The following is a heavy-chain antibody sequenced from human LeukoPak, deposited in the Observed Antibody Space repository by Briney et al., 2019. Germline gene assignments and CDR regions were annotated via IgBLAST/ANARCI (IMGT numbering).Heavy chain of an antibody. V-gene: IGHV1-8*03. Sequence: ASVKVSCKASGYTFTSYDINWVRQATGQWLEWMGWMNPNSGNTGYAQKFQGRVTITRNTSISTAYMELSSLRSEDTAVYYCTRGGPSNIVVVPAAQPFDPWGQGTLVTVSS. D-gene: IGHD2-2*01. CDR1: GYTFTSYD. CDR3: TRGGPSNIVVVPAAQPFDP. J-gene: IGHJ5*02. CDR2: MNPNSGNT.